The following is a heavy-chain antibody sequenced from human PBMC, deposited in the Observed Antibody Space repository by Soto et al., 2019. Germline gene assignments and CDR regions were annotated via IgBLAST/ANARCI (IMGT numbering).Heavy chain of an antibody. CDR1: GFTFSNYA. CDR2: IGAAGDT. J-gene: IGHJ4*02. CDR3: AAGGVTSVAQFDY. Sequence: GSLRLSCAASGFTFSNYAMHWVRQPTGKGLEWVSGIGAAGDTYYPGSVKGRFTISRENAKNSLYLQMNSLRAGDTAVYYCAAGGVTSVAQFDYWGQGTLVTSPQ. D-gene: IGHD3-16*01. V-gene: IGHV3-13*01.